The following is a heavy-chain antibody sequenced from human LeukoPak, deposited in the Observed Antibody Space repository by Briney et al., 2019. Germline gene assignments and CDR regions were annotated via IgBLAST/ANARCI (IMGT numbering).Heavy chain of an antibody. D-gene: IGHD6-13*01. J-gene: IGHJ4*02. V-gene: IGHV4-59*01. CDR2: IYYSGST. Sequence: SETLSLTCTVPGGSISSYYWSWIRQPPGKGLEWIGYIYYSGSTNYNPSLKSRVTISVDMSKNQFSLKLSSVTAADTAVYYCARLSSGSSSWYDIDYWGQGTLVTVSS. CDR3: ARLSSGSSSWYDIDY. CDR1: GGSISSYY.